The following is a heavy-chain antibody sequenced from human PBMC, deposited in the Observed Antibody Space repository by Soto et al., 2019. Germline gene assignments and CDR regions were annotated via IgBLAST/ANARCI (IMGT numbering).Heavy chain of an antibody. D-gene: IGHD3-10*01. Sequence: EVQVVESGGGLVQPGGSLRLSCEASGFTFSSYWMTWVRQAPGKGLEWVANIKQDGSEKYYVDSVKGRYTISRDNVKNSLYLQMNSLRAEDTAVYSCARGGSNYFASGSYLAYYMDVWGKGTTVTVSS. J-gene: IGHJ6*03. CDR3: ARGGSNYFASGSYLAYYMDV. CDR1: GFTFSSYW. V-gene: IGHV3-7*01. CDR2: IKQDGSEK.